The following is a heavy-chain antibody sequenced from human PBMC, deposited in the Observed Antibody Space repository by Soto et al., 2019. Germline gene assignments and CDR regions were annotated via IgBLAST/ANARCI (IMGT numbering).Heavy chain of an antibody. V-gene: IGHV4-59*01. CDR3: ARISSVDPYGYVNGGLDV. Sequence: SETLSLTCIASGGSIRSYYWSWMRQSPEKGLEWIGYFYHSGNSNYNPSLKSRVTISVDTSKNQLSLSLRSVTAADTAVYFCARISSVDPYGYVNGGLDVWGQGTTVTVSS. CDR1: GGSIRSYY. CDR2: FYHSGNS. D-gene: IGHD5-18*01. J-gene: IGHJ6*02.